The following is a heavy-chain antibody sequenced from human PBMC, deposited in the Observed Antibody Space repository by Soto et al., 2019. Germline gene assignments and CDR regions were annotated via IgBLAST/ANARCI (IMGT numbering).Heavy chain of an antibody. CDR1: GFTFDDYA. J-gene: IGHJ6*02. CDR3: ATGPSSPYYYYYGMDV. V-gene: IGHV3-9*01. CDR2: ISWNSGSI. D-gene: IGHD6-13*01. Sequence: EVQLMESGGGLVQPGRSLRLSCAASGFTFDDYAMHWVRQAPGKGLEWVSGISWNSGSIGYADSVKGRFTISRDNAKNSLYLLMNSLRVEDTALYYCATGPSSPYYYYYGMDVWGQGTTVTVSS.